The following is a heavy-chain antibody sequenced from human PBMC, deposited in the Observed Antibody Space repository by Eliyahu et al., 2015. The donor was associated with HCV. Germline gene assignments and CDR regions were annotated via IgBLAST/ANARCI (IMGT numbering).Heavy chain of an antibody. V-gene: IGHV4-31*03. J-gene: IGHJ6*02. CDR1: GGSVXSAINC. CDR2: IYYRGTT. D-gene: IGHD6-13*01. CDR3: ARGRLSAAATPSALDI. Sequence: QVRLQMSGPGLVKPSQTLSLTCTVSGGSVXSAINCWTWIRQHPGKGLQWIGDIYYRGTTSYNPSLNSRVTISVDTSQNHFSLKLNSVSAADSAIYYCARGRLSAAATPSALDIWGQGTPVTVSS.